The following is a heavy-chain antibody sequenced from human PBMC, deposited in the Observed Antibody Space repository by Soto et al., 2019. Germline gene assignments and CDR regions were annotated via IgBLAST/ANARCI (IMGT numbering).Heavy chain of an antibody. CDR3: ARGGQECSNSGCGYIYDGMDV. CDR1: AYTFSHYG. D-gene: IGHD1-26*01. V-gene: IGHV1-18*01. CDR2: ISAYNGNR. J-gene: IGHJ6*02. Sequence: GASVKVSCKASAYTFSHYGIGWVRQAPGQGLEWMGWISAYNGNRHFAEGLRGRITMTTNTTTSTADMELRSLSSDDTAVYYCARGGQECSNSGCGYIYDGMDVWGQGTTVTVSS.